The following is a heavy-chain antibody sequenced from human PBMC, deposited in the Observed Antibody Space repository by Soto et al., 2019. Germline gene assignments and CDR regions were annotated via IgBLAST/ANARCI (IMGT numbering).Heavy chain of an antibody. V-gene: IGHV3-48*03. D-gene: IGHD3-22*01. CDR1: GFTFSSYE. CDR2: ISSSGSTI. J-gene: IGHJ4*02. CDR3: ARDPRLDYYDSSGYYYVKDY. Sequence: GGSLRLSCAASGFTFSSYEMNWVRQAPGKGLEWVSYISSSGSTIYYADSVKGRFTISRDNAKNSLYLQMNSLRAEDTAVYYCARDPRLDYYDSSGYYYVKDYWGQGTLVTVSS.